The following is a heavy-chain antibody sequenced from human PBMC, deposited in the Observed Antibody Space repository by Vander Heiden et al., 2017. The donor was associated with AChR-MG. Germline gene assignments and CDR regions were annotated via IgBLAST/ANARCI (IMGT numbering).Heavy chain of an antibody. D-gene: IGHD3-3*01. J-gene: IGHJ5*02. Sequence: QVQLVQSGAEVKKPGSSVKVPCKASGGTFSSYAISWVRQAPGQGLGWMGGIIPIFGTANYAQKFQGRVTITADESTSTAYMELSSLGSEDTAVYYCARDPPAGRFSRFDPWGQGTLVTVSS. CDR3: ARDPPAGRFSRFDP. V-gene: IGHV1-69*01. CDR1: GGTFSSYA. CDR2: IIPIFGTA.